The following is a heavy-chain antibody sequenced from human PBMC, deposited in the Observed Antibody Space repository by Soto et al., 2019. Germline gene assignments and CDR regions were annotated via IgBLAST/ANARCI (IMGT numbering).Heavy chain of an antibody. CDR3: AKGRGSEFAY. J-gene: IGHJ4*02. D-gene: IGHD3-10*01. CDR2: ISWNSGSI. Sequence: EVQLVESGGGLVQPGRSLRLSCAASGFTFDDYAMHWVRQAPGKGLEWVSGISWNSGSIGYADSVKGRFTISRDNAKNSLNLQMNSLRAEDTALYYCAKGRGSEFAYWGQGPLVTVPP. V-gene: IGHV3-9*01. CDR1: GFTFDDYA.